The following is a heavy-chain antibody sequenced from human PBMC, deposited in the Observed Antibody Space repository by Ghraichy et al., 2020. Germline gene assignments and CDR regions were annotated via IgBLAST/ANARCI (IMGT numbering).Heavy chain of an antibody. V-gene: IGHV4-59*08. CDR1: GGSISGYY. J-gene: IGHJ3*02. D-gene: IGHD6-6*01. CDR2: VYSSGNT. Sequence: LSLTCTVSGGSISGYYWTWIRQPPGKGLEWIGYVYSSGNTKYNPSLTSRVTISLDMSKNQFSLKLNSVTAADTAVYYCARRVAVSPVYAFDIWGQGTVVTVSS. CDR3: ARRVAVSPVYAFDI.